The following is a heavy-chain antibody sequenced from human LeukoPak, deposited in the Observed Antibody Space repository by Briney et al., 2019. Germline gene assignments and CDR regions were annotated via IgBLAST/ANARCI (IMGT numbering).Heavy chain of an antibody. V-gene: IGHV3-23*01. CDR3: VRHLKSGIYFRDAFDI. J-gene: IGHJ3*02. Sequence: PGGTLRLSCAASGFTFSSYGMSWVRQAPGKGLEWVSAISGSGGPTYYADSVKGRFTISRDNSKNTVYLQIHSLRAEDTAVYFCVRHLKSGIYFRDAFDIWGQGTMVTVSS. CDR2: ISGSGGPT. CDR1: GFTFSSYG. D-gene: IGHD1-26*01.